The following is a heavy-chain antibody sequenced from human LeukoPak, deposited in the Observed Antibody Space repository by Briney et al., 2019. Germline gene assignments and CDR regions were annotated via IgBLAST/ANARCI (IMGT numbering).Heavy chain of an antibody. CDR3: ARDIVVVPAAIPGFDY. CDR1: GFTFSTHG. J-gene: IGHJ4*02. Sequence: PGGSLRLSCAASGFTFSTHGMHWVRQAPGKGLEWVAFIRYDGINKYYADSVKGRFTISRDNAKNSLYLQMNSLRAEDTAVYYCARDIVVVPAAIPGFDYWGQGTLVTVSS. V-gene: IGHV3-30*02. D-gene: IGHD2-2*01. CDR2: IRYDGINK.